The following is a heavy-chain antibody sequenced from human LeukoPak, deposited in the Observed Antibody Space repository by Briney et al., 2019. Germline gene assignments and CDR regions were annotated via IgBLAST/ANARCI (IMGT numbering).Heavy chain of an antibody. J-gene: IGHJ6*04. CDR3: TRDGGRYCSSTSCPLYSLDYYGMDV. CDR2: IIPGLGTA. D-gene: IGHD2-2*01. Sequence: FSEASGGTFTNYAISWVRQAPGQGLEWMGGIIPGLGTANYAQKFQDRVMITADKSTTTAYMELSRLTSEDTAVYYCTRDGGRYCSSTSCPLYSLDYYGMDVWGKGTTVTVSS. V-gene: IGHV1-69*06. CDR1: GGTFTNYA.